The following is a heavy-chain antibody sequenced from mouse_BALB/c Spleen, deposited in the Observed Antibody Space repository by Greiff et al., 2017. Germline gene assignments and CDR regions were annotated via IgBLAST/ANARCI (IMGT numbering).Heavy chain of an antibody. V-gene: IGHV5-4*02. CDR2: ISDGGSST. Sequence: EVKLMESGGGLVKPGGSLKLSCAASGFTFSDYYMYWVRQTPEKRLEWVATISDGGSSTYYPDSVKGRFIISRDNAKNNLYLQMSSLKSEDTAMYYCARDEGSRGLQRAWFADWGQGTLVTVSA. CDR3: ARDEGSRGLQRAWFAD. D-gene: IGHD1-1*01. CDR1: GFTFSDYY. J-gene: IGHJ3*01.